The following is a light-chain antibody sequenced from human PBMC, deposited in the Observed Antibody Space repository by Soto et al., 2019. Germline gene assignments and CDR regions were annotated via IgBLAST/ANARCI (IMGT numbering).Light chain of an antibody. CDR2: WAS. CDR3: QQCYSAPLT. V-gene: IGKV4-1*01. CDR1: QTVLSSSNNKNY. J-gene: IGKJ4*01. Sequence: DIVMTQSPDSLAVSLGERATINCKTSQTVLSSSNNKNYLIWYQQKPGQPPKLLISWASTRESGVPDRFSSSGSGTDFTLNTSSLQAEDVAVYYCQQCYSAPLTFGGGTKVEIK.